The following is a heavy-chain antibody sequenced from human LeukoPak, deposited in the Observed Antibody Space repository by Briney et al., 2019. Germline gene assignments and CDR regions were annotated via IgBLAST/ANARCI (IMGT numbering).Heavy chain of an antibody. CDR3: ARDFNWAWDY. J-gene: IGHJ4*02. CDR1: GFSVTTYG. CDR2: IRHDGSDK. V-gene: IGHV3-30*02. Sequence: GGSLRLSCAASGFSVTTYGMHWVRQAPGKGLEWVSFIRHDGSDKYYAESVKGRFTISKDDSKNTQYLQMNSLRSEDTAIYYCARDFNWAWDYWGQGALVTVSS. D-gene: IGHD3-16*01.